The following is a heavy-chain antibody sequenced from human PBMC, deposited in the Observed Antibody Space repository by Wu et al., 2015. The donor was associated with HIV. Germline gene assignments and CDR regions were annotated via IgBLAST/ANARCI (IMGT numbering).Heavy chain of an antibody. CDR2: ISGGTGDT. Sequence: QVQLVQSGAEVKKPGASVKVSCKVSGYTLTELSMHWVRQAPGQGLEWMGWISGGTGDTRYAQKFQARVTLTTDISITTTYMELRGLESDDTAVYYCARYIGYCYFDFWGLALWSLSPQ. J-gene: IGHJ2*01. D-gene: IGHD3-16*02. CDR3: ARYIGYCYFDF. V-gene: IGHV1-2*02. CDR1: GYTLTELS.